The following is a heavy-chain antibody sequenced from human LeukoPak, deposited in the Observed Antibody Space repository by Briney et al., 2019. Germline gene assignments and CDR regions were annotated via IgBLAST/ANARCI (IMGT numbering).Heavy chain of an antibody. Sequence: GGSLRLSCSASGLTFSNYWMHWVRQAPGKGLVWVSRINSDGSVTSYADSVKGRFTISRDNTNNTLYLQMNSLRAEDTAVYYCTRTRQGPAYDFDYWGQGTLVTVSS. V-gene: IGHV3-74*01. CDR2: INSDGSVT. D-gene: IGHD2-21*01. CDR3: TRTRQGPAYDFDY. CDR1: GLTFSNYW. J-gene: IGHJ4*02.